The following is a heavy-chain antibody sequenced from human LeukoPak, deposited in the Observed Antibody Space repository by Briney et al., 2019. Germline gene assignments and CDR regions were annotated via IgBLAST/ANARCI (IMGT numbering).Heavy chain of an antibody. D-gene: IGHD6-19*01. CDR3: AKYIAVALDAFDI. CDR2: IYHNGST. V-gene: IGHV4-4*02. Sequence: KPSGTLSLTCAVSGGSISSSNWWSRVRQPPGKGLEWIGEIYHNGSTNYNPSLKSRVTISVDTSKNQFSLKLSSVTAADTAVYYCAKYIAVALDAFDIWGQGTMVTVSS. CDR1: GGSISSSNW. J-gene: IGHJ3*02.